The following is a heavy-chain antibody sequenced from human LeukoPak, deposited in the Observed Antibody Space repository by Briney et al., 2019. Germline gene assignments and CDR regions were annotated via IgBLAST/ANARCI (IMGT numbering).Heavy chain of an antibody. D-gene: IGHD2-21*01. J-gene: IGHJ4*02. Sequence: GGSLRLSCAASGFTFSDYYMSWIRQAPGKGLEWVSYISSSGSTIYYADSVKGRFTISRDNAKNSLYLQMNSLRAEDTAVYYCAKDRKLAYWDYWGQGTLVTVSS. CDR3: AKDRKLAYWDY. CDR1: GFTFSDYY. CDR2: ISSSGSTI. V-gene: IGHV3-11*01.